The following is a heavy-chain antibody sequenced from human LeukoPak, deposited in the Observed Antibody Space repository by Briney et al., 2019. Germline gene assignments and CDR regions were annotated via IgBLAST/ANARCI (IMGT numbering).Heavy chain of an antibody. CDR3: AGLNFGVDY. J-gene: IGHJ4*02. Sequence: GGSLRLSCAASGFTVSSKYINWVRQAPGKGLEWVSLIYGSTSADYADSVKGRFTISRDNSMNTVYLQMNSLRAEDTAIYYCAGLNFGVDYWGQGTLVAVSS. CDR2: IYGSTSA. D-gene: IGHD4-17*01. V-gene: IGHV3-66*01. CDR1: GFTVSSKY.